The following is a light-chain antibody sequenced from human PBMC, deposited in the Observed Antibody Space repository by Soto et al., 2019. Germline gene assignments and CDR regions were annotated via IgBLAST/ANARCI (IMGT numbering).Light chain of an antibody. J-gene: IGLJ3*02. CDR3: CSYAGSYTWV. V-gene: IGLV2-11*01. CDR1: SSDVGGYNY. Sequence: QSVLTQPRSVSGSPGQSVTISCTGTSSDVGGYNYVSWYQHHPGKAPKLMIYDVNQRPSGVPDRFSGSKSGNTASLTISGRQPEDEADYYCCSYAGSYTWVFGGGTTLTVL. CDR2: DVN.